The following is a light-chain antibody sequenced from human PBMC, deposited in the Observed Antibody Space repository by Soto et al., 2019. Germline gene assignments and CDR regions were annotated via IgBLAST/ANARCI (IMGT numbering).Light chain of an antibody. V-gene: IGLV1-40*01. J-gene: IGLJ3*02. CDR1: SSNIGAGFD. CDR2: GNN. Sequence: QSVLTQPPSVSGAPGQRVTISCTGNSSNIGAGFDVHWYQQLPGTAPNLLIFGNNNWPSGVPDRVSGSKSGTSASLAITGLQAEDEADYYCQSYDSGLSGSRVFGGGTKLTVL. CDR3: QSYDSGLSGSRV.